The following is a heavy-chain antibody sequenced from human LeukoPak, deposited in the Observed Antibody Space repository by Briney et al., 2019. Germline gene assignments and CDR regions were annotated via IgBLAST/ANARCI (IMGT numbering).Heavy chain of an antibody. CDR2: IYHSGST. J-gene: IGHJ5*02. CDR1: GYSISSGYY. Sequence: SETLSLTCTVSGYSISSGYYWGWIRQPPGKGLEWIGSIYHSGSTYYNPSLKSRVTISVDTSKNQFSLKLSSVTAADTAVYYCARERGQVVPALEGFDPWGQGTLVTVSS. V-gene: IGHV4-38-2*02. CDR3: ARERGQVVPALEGFDP. D-gene: IGHD2-2*01.